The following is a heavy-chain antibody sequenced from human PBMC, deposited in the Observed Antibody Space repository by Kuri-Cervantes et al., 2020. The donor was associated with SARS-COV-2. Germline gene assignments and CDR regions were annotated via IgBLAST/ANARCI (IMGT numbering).Heavy chain of an antibody. D-gene: IGHD3-10*01. J-gene: IGHJ3*02. Sequence: GESLKISCAASGFTFSDYYMSWIRQAPGKGLEWVSYISSSSSTIYYADSVKGRFTISRDNAKNSLYLQMNSLRDEDTAVYYCARGSGILLWFREAPHAFDICGQATMVTVSS. CDR2: ISSSSSTI. CDR1: GFTFSDYY. CDR3: ARGSGILLWFREAPHAFDI. V-gene: IGHV3-11*04.